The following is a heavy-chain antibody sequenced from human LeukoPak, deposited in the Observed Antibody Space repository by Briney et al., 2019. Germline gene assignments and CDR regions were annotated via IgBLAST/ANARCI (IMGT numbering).Heavy chain of an antibody. CDR2: IRSKAYGGTT. CDR1: GFTFGDYA. CDR3: SRGPVAASFAY. D-gene: IGHD2-15*01. J-gene: IGHJ4*02. V-gene: IGHV3-49*04. Sequence: GGSLRLSCTASGFTFGDYAMSWVRQAPGMGLEGVSFIRSKAYGGTTEYAASVKGRFTISRDDSKSIAYLQMNSLKSEDTAVYYCSRGPVAASFAYWGQGTLVTVSS.